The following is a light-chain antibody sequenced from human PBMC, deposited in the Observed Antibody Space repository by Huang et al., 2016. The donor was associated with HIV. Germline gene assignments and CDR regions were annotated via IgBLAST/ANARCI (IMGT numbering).Light chain of an antibody. Sequence: EIVMTQSPATLSVSPGERASLPCRASQGVSTNIAWYQQKPGPAPRLLIHGASTRATGVAAKVSGRGSVTDVTLTITSLQPEDSAVYGCQHYNNWPPWTCGPGTQVEI. V-gene: IGKV3D-15*01. CDR3: QHYNNWPPWT. J-gene: IGKJ1*01. CDR1: QGVSTN. CDR2: GAS.